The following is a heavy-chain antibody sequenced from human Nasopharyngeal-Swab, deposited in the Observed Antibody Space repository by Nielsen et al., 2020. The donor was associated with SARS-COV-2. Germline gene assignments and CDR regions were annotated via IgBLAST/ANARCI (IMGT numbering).Heavy chain of an antibody. CDR2: IYYSGST. CDR3: ARLLGGFYYGSGSYSPFDWFDP. J-gene: IGHJ5*02. V-gene: IGHV4-61*01. D-gene: IGHD3-10*01. CDR1: GGSVSSGSYY. Sequence: SETLSLTCTVPGGSVSSGSYYWSWIRQPPGKGLEWIGYIYYSGSTYYNPSLKSRVTISVDTSKNQFSLKLSSVTAADTAVYYCARLLGGFYYGSGSYSPFDWFDPWGQGTLVTVSS.